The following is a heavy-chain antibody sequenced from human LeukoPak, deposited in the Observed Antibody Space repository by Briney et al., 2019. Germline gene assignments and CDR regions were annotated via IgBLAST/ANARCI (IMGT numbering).Heavy chain of an antibody. D-gene: IGHD2-2*01. CDR2: ISGSGGRT. Sequence: GGSLRLSCAPSGFTLRSYGMRWARHAPGKGVEWVAAISGSGGRTYHAASVKGRFTIPRDNSKNPLYLQMNSLRAEDTAVYYCAKDSYRYCSSTSCYPFDYWGQGTLVTVSS. CDR3: AKDSYRYCSSTSCYPFDY. V-gene: IGHV3-23*01. CDR1: GFTLRSYG. J-gene: IGHJ4*02.